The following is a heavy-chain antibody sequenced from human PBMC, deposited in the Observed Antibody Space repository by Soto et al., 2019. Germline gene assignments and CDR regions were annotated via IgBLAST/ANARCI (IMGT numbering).Heavy chain of an antibody. D-gene: IGHD4-17*01. CDR3: ARGRDYAGYFDY. CDR1: GGTFSNYA. J-gene: IGHJ4*02. Sequence: QVRLVQSGAEVKKPGSSVKVSCKASGGTFSNYAISWVRQAPGQGLEWMGGIILPFGTANYAQKFQGRVTITADESMPTAYMELSGLRSEDTGVYYCARGRDYAGYFDYWGQGTLVTVSS. V-gene: IGHV1-69*12. CDR2: IILPFGTA.